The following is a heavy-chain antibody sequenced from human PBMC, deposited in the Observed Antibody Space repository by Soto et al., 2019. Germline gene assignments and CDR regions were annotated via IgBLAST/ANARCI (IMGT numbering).Heavy chain of an antibody. CDR2: ISSSSSYI. V-gene: IGHV3-21*01. Sequence: GSLRLSCAASGFTFSSYSMNWVRQAPGKGLEWVSSISSSSSYIYYADSVKGRFTISRDNAKNSLYLQMNSLRAEDTAVYYCARIKVVPAAIDYYYGMDVWDQGTTVTVSS. D-gene: IGHD2-2*01. CDR3: ARIKVVPAAIDYYYGMDV. CDR1: GFTFSSYS. J-gene: IGHJ6*02.